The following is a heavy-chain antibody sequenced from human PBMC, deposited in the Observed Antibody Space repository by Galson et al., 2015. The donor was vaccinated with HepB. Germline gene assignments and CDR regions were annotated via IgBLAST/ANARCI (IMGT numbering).Heavy chain of an antibody. J-gene: IGHJ4*02. CDR3: ARDSQRMLVPFDY. V-gene: IGHV4-59*01. Sequence: ETLSLTCTVSGGSISSYYWSWIRQPPGKGLEWIGYIYYSGSTNYNPSLKSRVTISVDTSKNQFSLKLSSVTAADTAVYYCARDSQRMLVPFDYWGQGTLVTVSS. CDR2: IYYSGST. D-gene: IGHD6-13*01. CDR1: GGSISSYY.